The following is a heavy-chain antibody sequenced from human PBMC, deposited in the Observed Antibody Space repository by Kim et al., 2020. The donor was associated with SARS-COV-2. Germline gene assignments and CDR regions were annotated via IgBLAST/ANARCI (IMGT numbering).Heavy chain of an antibody. J-gene: IGHJ6*02. CDR1: GFTFSSYA. CDR2: ISGSGGST. D-gene: IGHD6-6*01. V-gene: IGHV3-23*01. Sequence: GGSLRLSCAASGFTFSSYAMSWVRQAPGKGLEWVSAISGSGGSTYYADSVKGRFTISRDNSKNTLYLQMNSLRAEDTAVYYCANGGQLVPNYYYYGMDVWGQGTTVTVSS. CDR3: ANGGQLVPNYYYYGMDV.